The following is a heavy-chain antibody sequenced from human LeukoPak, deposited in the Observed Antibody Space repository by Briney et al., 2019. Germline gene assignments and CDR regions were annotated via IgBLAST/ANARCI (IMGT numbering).Heavy chain of an antibody. J-gene: IGHJ6*02. CDR2: IYHSGST. CDR1: GDSISNSRYY. Sequence: SETLSLTCTVSGDSISNSRYYWGWIRQPPGKGLEWIGSIYHSGSTYYNPSLKSRVTISVDTAKNRFSLRLSSVTAADAAVYFCARVPYYHGMDVWGQGTTVTVSS. CDR3: ARVPYYHGMDV. V-gene: IGHV4-39*02.